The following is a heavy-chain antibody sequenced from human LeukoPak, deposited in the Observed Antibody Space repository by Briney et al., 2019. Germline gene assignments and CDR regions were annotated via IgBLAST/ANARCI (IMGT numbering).Heavy chain of an antibody. CDR3: ARLRYDSSGYYSIFDY. J-gene: IGHJ4*02. CDR1: GFTFSSYT. Sequence: GGSLRLSSAASGFTFSSYTMTWVRQAPGKGLEWVSSITRTSIYIYYADSVKGRFTISRDNAKNSLYLQMNSLRAEDTAVHYCARLRYDSSGYYSIFDYWGQGILVTVSS. D-gene: IGHD3-22*01. CDR2: ITRTSIYI. V-gene: IGHV3-21*01.